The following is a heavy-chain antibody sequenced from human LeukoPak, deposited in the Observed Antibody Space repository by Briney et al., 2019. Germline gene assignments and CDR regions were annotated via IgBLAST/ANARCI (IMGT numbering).Heavy chain of an antibody. CDR1: GFTFSSYA. J-gene: IGHJ4*02. D-gene: IGHD6-6*01. Sequence: GGSLRLSCAASGFTFSSYAMNWVRQAPGKGLEWVAVIWSDGSNRYYADSVKGRFTISRDNSKNTLYLQMNSLRAEDTAVYYCARDRGSSPFDYWGQGTLVTVSS. CDR3: ARDRGSSPFDY. V-gene: IGHV3-33*08. CDR2: IWSDGSNR.